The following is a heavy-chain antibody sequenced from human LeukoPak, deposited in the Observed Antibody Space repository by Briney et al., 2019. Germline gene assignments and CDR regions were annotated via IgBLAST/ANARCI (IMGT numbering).Heavy chain of an antibody. Sequence: ASVKVPCKASGYTFTGYYMHWVRQAPGQGLEWMGWMNPNSGNTGYAQKFQGRVTITRNTSISTAYMELSGLRSEDTAVYYCARGTYYYDSSGYLRFYFDYWGQGTLVTVSS. CDR3: ARGTYYYDSSGYLRFYFDY. CDR2: MNPNSGNT. CDR1: GYTFTGYY. V-gene: IGHV1-8*03. D-gene: IGHD3-22*01. J-gene: IGHJ4*02.